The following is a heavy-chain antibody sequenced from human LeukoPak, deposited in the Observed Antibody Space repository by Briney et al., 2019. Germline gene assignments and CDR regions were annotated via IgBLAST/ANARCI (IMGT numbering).Heavy chain of an antibody. CDR3: ARRVIVVAEFDY. CDR1: GVSISSYY. CDR2: IYYGGRS. Sequence: SETLSLACTVSGVSISSYYWSWIRQPPGKGLEWIGSIYYGGRSFYNPSLKSRVSISVDTSKHQISLRLKSVTAADKATYYCARRVIVVAEFDYWGQGTLVTVSS. J-gene: IGHJ4*02. V-gene: IGHV4-39*01. D-gene: IGHD6-19*01.